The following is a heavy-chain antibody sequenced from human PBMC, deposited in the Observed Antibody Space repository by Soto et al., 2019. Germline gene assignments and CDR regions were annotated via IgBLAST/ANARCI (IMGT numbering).Heavy chain of an antibody. CDR1: GFTLINHD. CDR2: SSRNSDNM. J-gene: IGHJ3*02. CDR3: ARDSLSLDAFDI. Sequence: GGSLRLSCAASGFTLINHDINWVRQAPGKGLERVSHSSRNSDNMYYADSVKGRFTVSRDNAKNSLYLQMNSLRAEDTAVYYCARDSLSLDAFDIWGQGTMVTVSS. V-gene: IGHV3-48*01.